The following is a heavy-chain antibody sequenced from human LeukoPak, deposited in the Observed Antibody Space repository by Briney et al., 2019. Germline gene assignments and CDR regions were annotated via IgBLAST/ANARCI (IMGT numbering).Heavy chain of an antibody. J-gene: IGHJ4*02. CDR2: INSGGSST. V-gene: IGHV3-74*01. D-gene: IGHD1-26*01. Sequence: PGGSLRLSCAASGFTFSSYWMHWVRQAPGKGLVWVSRINSGGSSTDYADSVKGRFTISRDNAKNTLYLQMNSLRAEDTAVYYCARGHGDSGSYFWGQGTLVTVSS. CDR1: GFTFSSYW. CDR3: ARGHGDSGSYF.